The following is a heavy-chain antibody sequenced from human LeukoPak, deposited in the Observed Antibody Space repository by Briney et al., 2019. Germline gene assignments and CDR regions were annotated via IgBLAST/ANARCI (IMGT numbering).Heavy chain of an antibody. CDR3: ARDSGSGNNDY. CDR2: ISAGNGNT. V-gene: IGHV1-3*01. D-gene: IGHD1-26*01. CDR1: GYTFTSYA. Sequence: GASVTVSCTASGYTFTSYAIHWVRQAPGQRLEWMGWISAGNGNTKYSQNFQGRVTFISNTSATTAFMELSSLRSEDAAVYYCARDSGSGNNDYWGQGTLVTASS. J-gene: IGHJ4*02.